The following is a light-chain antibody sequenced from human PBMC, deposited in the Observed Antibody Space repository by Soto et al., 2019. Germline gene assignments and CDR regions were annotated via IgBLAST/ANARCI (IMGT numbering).Light chain of an antibody. J-gene: IGKJ1*01. CDR3: MQGRHWPPWT. CDR2: RAS. CDR1: QSLVFSDGNAY. Sequence: DVVMTQSPLSLTVTLGQPASISCRSSQSLVFSDGNAYLEWFHQRPGQSPRRLIYRASNRDSGVPDRFSGSGSGTDFTLQISRVEAEDVGVYYCMQGRHWPPWTFGQGTKVEIK. V-gene: IGKV2-30*01.